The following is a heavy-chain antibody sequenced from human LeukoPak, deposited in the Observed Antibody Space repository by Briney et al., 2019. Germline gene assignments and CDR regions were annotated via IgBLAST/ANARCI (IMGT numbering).Heavy chain of an antibody. D-gene: IGHD3-9*01. CDR1: GFTLSGFW. J-gene: IGHJ4*02. V-gene: IGHV3-7*01. CDR3: ARESYYDILTGYSY. CDR2: IKQDGSEK. Sequence: GGSLRLSCAASGFTLSGFWMSWVRQAPGKGLEWVANIKQDGSEKYYVDSVKGRFTISRENAKNSLYLQMNTLRAQDTAVYYCARESYYDILTGYSYWGEGTLVTVS.